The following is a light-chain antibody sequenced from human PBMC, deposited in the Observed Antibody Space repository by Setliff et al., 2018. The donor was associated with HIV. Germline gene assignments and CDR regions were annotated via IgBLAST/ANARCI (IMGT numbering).Light chain of an antibody. V-gene: IGLV2-23*02. J-gene: IGLJ2*01. Sequence: QSAPTQPASVSGSPGQSITISCTGSATDVGNYESVSWYQHHPGEVPKLIIYDVNKRPSGISNRFSGSKTGNSASLTISGLHTEDEADYYCCSYVFGDTWIFGGGTKVTVL. CDR3: CSYVFGDTWI. CDR1: ATDVGNYES. CDR2: DVN.